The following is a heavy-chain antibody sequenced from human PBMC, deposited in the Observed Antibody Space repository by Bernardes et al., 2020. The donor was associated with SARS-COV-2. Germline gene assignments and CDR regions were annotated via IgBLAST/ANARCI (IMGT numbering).Heavy chain of an antibody. CDR3: ARGMDYGDYVRYFDY. V-gene: IGHV1-69*13. Sequence: SEKVSCKASGGTFSTLPINWVRQAPGQGLEWMGTIIPVFGTPTYAQRFQGRVTIAADESTSTAYMYLSSLRSEDTAVYYCARGMDYGDYVRYFDYWGQGSLVAVSS. D-gene: IGHD4-17*01. CDR2: IIPVFGTP. CDR1: GGTFSTLP. J-gene: IGHJ4*02.